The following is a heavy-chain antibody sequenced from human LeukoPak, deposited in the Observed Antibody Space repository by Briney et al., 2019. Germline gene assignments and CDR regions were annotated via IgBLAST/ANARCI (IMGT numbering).Heavy chain of an antibody. D-gene: IGHD3-22*01. Sequence: GESLKISCKGFGYSFTSYWIGWVRQMPGKGLEWMGIIYPGDSDTRYSPSFQGQVTISADKSISTAYLQWSSLKASDTAMYYCARRNGYCDSSGYYVSGGIFDYWGQGTLVTVSS. J-gene: IGHJ4*02. CDR2: IYPGDSDT. CDR1: GYSFTSYW. CDR3: ARRNGYCDSSGYYVSGGIFDY. V-gene: IGHV5-51*01.